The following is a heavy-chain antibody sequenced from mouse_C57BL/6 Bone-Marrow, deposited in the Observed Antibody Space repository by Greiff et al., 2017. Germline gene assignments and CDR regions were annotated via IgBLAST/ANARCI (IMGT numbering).Heavy chain of an antibody. J-gene: IGHJ3*01. D-gene: IGHD1-1*01. Sequence: QVQLQQSGAELVRPGTSVKVSCKASGYAFTNYLIEGVKQRPGQGLEWIGVINPGSGGTNYNEKIKGKATLTADKSSRTAYMQLSSLTAADSAVDCGARSYYYGSSVFAYWGQGTLVTVSA. CDR1: GYAFTNYL. CDR2: INPGSGGT. CDR3: ARSYYYGSSVFAY. V-gene: IGHV1-54*01.